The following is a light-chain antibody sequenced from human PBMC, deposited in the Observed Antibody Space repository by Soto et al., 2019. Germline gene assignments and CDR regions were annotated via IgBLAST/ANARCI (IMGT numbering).Light chain of an antibody. J-gene: IGLJ2*01. CDR1: SGHSSYA. CDR2: LNSDGSH. CDR3: QTWGTGTVV. V-gene: IGLV4-69*01. Sequence: QPVLTQSPSASASLGASVPLTCTLSSGHSSYAIAWHQQQPEKGPRYLMKLNSDGSHSKGDGIPDRFSGSSSGAERSLTISSLQSEDEADYYCQTWGTGTVVFGGGTKLTVL.